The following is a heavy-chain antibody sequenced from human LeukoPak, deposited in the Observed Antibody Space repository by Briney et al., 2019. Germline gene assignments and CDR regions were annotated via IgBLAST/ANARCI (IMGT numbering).Heavy chain of an antibody. CDR3: ARQRDYGEPMYARYFDF. Sequence: GESLKISCKGSGYSFTSYWIGWVRQVPGKGLEWMGRVYPGDSDTTYSPSFQGQVTISADKSINTAYLQWSSLEASDTAIYYCARQRDYGEPMYARYFDFWGQGNQVTVSS. D-gene: IGHD4-17*01. V-gene: IGHV5-51*01. CDR1: GYSFTSYW. J-gene: IGHJ4*02. CDR2: VYPGDSDT.